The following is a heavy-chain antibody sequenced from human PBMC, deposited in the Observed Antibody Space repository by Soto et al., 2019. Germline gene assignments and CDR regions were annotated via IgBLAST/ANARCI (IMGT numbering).Heavy chain of an antibody. J-gene: IGHJ4*02. CDR2: INHSGST. Sequence: PSETLSLTCAVYGGSFSGYYWSWIRQPPGKGLEWIGEINHSGSTNYNPSLKSRVTISVDTSKHQFSLKLSSVTAADTAVYYCARSPMYYCGSGSYYTTQDYWGQGTRVTVSS. V-gene: IGHV4-34*01. CDR3: ARSPMYYCGSGSYYTTQDY. D-gene: IGHD3-10*01. CDR1: GGSFSGYY.